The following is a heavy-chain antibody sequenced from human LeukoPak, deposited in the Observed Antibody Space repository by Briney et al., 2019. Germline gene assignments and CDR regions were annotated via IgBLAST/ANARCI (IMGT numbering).Heavy chain of an antibody. D-gene: IGHD2-8*01. CDR2: ITTTGDRI. Sequence: SGGSLRPSCLASGFSFSRYEMNWVRQAPGKGLGWIAYITTTGDRIQYADSVKGRFTISRDNTKNSLYLQLNNLRADDTALYYCVRDTKDYWGQGTLVTVSS. V-gene: IGHV3-48*03. CDR3: VRDTKDY. CDR1: GFSFSRYE. J-gene: IGHJ4*02.